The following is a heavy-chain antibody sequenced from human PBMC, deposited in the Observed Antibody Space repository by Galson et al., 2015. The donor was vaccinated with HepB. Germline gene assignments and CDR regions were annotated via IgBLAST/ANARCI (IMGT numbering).Heavy chain of an antibody. V-gene: IGHV3-21*01. CDR3: ARSFGARLLGIVVVTADWYFDL. Sequence: SLRLSCAASGFTFSSYSMNWVRQAPGKGLEWVSSISSSSSYIYYADSVKGRFTISRDNAKNSLYLQMNSLRAEDTAVYYCARSFGARLLGIVVVTADWYFDLWGRCTLVTVSS. CDR2: ISSSSSYI. D-gene: IGHD2-21*02. J-gene: IGHJ2*01. CDR1: GFTFSSYS.